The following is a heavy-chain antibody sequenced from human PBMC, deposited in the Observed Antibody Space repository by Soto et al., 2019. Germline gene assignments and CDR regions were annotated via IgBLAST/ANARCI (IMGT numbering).Heavy chain of an antibody. V-gene: IGHV4-61*01. CDR2: IYHTGII. J-gene: IGHJ4*02. Sequence: SETLSLTCTVSGGSVSANSYYWNWIRLRPVKGLQWVGHIYHTGIIQYSPSFKSRALISIDTSKNQFSLRLSSVTAADMAVYYCARRGRYCSGRNSCYYYFDSWVQGTLVTVSS. CDR1: GGSVSANSYY. CDR3: ARRGRYCSGRNSCYYYFDS. D-gene: IGHD2-15*01.